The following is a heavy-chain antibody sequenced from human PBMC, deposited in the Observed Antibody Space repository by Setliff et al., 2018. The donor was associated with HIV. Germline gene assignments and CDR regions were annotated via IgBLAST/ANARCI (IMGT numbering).Heavy chain of an antibody. CDR2: IYYSGSI. CDR3: ARGSYYDSSNYHHRRAFDI. CDR1: GGSISTSGSY. J-gene: IGHJ3*02. V-gene: IGHV4-39*07. D-gene: IGHD3-22*01. Sequence: SETLSLTCTVSGGSISTSGSYWGWIRQSPGRGLEWIGSIYYSGSINYNPSLKSRVALSVDTTKNQLSLRVYSVIAADTAVYYCARGSYYDSSNYHHRRAFDIWGQGTMVTVSS.